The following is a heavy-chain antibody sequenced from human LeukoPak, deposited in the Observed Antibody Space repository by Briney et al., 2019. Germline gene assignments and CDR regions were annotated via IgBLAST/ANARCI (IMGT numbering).Heavy chain of an antibody. J-gene: IGHJ6*02. CDR2: INPNSGGT. CDR1: GYTFTGYY. D-gene: IGHD5-12*01. Sequence: ASVKVSCKASGYTFTGYYMHWMRQAPGQGLEWMGRINPNSGGTDYAQKFQGRVTMTRDTSISTAYMELSRLRSDDTAVYYCARGGSSGYDWPPYYYYDVDVWGQGTTVTVSS. CDR3: ARGGSSGYDWPPYYYYDVDV. V-gene: IGHV1-2*06.